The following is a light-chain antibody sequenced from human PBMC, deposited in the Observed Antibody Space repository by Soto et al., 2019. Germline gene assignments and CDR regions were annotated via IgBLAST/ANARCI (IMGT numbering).Light chain of an antibody. CDR1: SSNIGADYD. CDR3: QSYDTSLSAYV. J-gene: IGLJ1*01. Sequence: QSVLTQPPSVSGAPGQRVTISCTGSSSNIGADYDVHWYRQLPGTAPKLLIYTNNNRPSGVPDRFSGSKSGSSASLAISGLQAEDEADYYCQSYDTSLSAYVFGTGTRSPS. CDR2: TNN. V-gene: IGLV1-40*01.